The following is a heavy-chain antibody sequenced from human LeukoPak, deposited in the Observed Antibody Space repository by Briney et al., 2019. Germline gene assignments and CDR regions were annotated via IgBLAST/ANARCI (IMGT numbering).Heavy chain of an antibody. J-gene: IGHJ6*03. Sequence: VASVKVSCKASGYTFTSYGISWVRQAPGQGLEWMGWINPNSGGTNYAQKFQGRVTMTRDTSISTAYMELSRLRSDDTAVYYCARGRITMVRGVIINYYYYYMDVWGKGTTVTISS. CDR3: ARGRITMVRGVIINYYYYYMDV. D-gene: IGHD3-10*01. V-gene: IGHV1-2*02. CDR2: INPNSGGT. CDR1: GYTFTSYG.